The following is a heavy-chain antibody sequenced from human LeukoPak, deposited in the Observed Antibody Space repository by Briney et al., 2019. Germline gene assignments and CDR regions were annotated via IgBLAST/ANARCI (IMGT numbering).Heavy chain of an antibody. CDR1: GFTFSSYW. J-gene: IGHJ4*02. D-gene: IGHD6-13*01. V-gene: IGHV3-7*03. Sequence: PGGSLRLSCAASGFTFSSYWMSWVRQAPGKGLEWVANIQQDGSEKYYVDSVKGRLTISRDNAKNSLYLQMNSLRAEDTAVYYWARVGSSGFLNYWGQGPLATVSP. CDR2: IQQDGSEK. CDR3: ARVGSSGFLNY.